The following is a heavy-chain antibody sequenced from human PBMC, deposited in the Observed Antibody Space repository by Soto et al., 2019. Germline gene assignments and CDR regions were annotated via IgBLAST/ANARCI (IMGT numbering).Heavy chain of an antibody. V-gene: IGHV3-15*07. CDR3: TTFTVVTENDN. Sequence: EVQLVESGGGLVKTVESLRLSCAASGFSLSNVWMNWVRQAPGKRLEWVGRIKSESNGGKTEYGAHVRGRFTISRDDSSNTMYLQMNSRRTDDTAVYHCTTFTVVTENDNWGQGAVVKVSS. D-gene: IGHD2-21*02. CDR2: IKSESNGGKT. CDR1: GFSLSNVW. J-gene: IGHJ4*01.